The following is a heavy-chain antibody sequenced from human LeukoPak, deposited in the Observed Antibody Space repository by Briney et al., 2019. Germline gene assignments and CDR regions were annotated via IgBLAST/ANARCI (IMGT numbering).Heavy chain of an antibody. V-gene: IGHV4-39*01. D-gene: IGHD3-9*01. J-gene: IGHJ4*02. CDR3: ARHAKSPLRYFDWSFDY. CDR1: GGSISSSSHY. Sequence: SETLSLTCTVSGGSISSSSHYWGWIRQPPGKGLEWIGSIYYSGSTYYNPSLKSRVTISVDTSKNQFSLKLSSVTAADTAVYYCARHAKSPLRYFDWSFDYWGQGTLVTVSS. CDR2: IYYSGST.